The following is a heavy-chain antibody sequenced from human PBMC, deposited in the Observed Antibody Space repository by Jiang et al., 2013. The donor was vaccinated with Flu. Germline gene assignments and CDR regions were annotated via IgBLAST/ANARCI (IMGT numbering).Heavy chain of an antibody. V-gene: IGHV4-34*01. D-gene: IGHD6-19*01. CDR1: GGSFSSYY. Sequence: LLKPSETLSLTCTVSGGSFSSYYWSWIRQPPGKGLEWIGEINHSGSTNYNPSLKSRVTISVHTSKNQFSLKLSSVTAADTAVYYCARRSGSLYSSGWGHWFDPWGQGTLVTVSS. CDR2: INHSGST. J-gene: IGHJ5*02. CDR3: ARRSGSLYSSGWGHWFDP.